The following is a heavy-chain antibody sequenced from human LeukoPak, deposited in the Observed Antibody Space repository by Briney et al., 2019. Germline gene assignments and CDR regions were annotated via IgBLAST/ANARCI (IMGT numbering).Heavy chain of an antibody. D-gene: IGHD3-3*01. Sequence: RASETLSLTCTVSGGSVSSGSYYWSWIRQPPGKGLEWIGCIYYSGSTNYNPSLKRRVTISVDTSKNQFSLKLSSVTAADTAVFYCARVASGYDVFDIWGQGTMVTVSS. V-gene: IGHV4-61*01. CDR2: IYYSGST. CDR3: ARVASGYDVFDI. CDR1: GGSVSSGSYY. J-gene: IGHJ3*02.